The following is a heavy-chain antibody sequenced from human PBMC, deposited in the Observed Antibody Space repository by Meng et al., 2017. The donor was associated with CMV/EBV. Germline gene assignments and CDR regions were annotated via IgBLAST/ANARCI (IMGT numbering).Heavy chain of an antibody. D-gene: IGHD4-17*01. Sequence: SVKVSCKASGGTFSSYAISWVRQAPGQRLEWMGGIIPILGIANYAQKFQGRVTITADKSTSTAYMELSSLRSEDTAVYYCARGRGITVTTPFDYWGQGTLVTVSS. CDR2: IIPILGIA. CDR1: GGTFSSYA. V-gene: IGHV1-69*10. J-gene: IGHJ4*02. CDR3: ARGRGITVTTPFDY.